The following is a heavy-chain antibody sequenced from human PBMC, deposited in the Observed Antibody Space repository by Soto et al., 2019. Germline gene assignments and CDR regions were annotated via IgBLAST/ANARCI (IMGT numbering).Heavy chain of an antibody. CDR3: ARDVGPLGMVRGVINDAFDI. J-gene: IGHJ3*02. Sequence: PGGSLRLSCAASGFTFSSYSMNWVRQAPGKGLEWVSYISSSSTIYYADSVKGRFTISRDNAKNSLYLQMNSLRAEDTAVYYCARDVGPLGMVRGVINDAFDIWGQGTMVTVSS. V-gene: IGHV3-48*01. CDR2: ISSSSTI. CDR1: GFTFSSYS. D-gene: IGHD3-10*01.